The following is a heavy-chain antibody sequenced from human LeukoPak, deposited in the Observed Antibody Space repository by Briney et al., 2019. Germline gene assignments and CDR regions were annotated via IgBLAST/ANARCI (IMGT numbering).Heavy chain of an antibody. J-gene: IGHJ3*02. V-gene: IGHV4-39*01. CDR3: ARGRRRPAYYDGSGYYPAFDI. Sequence: ETLSLTCTVSGGSISSRSYYWGWIRQPPGKGLEWIGSIYYTGSTYYNPSLKSRVTISVDTSKNQFSLKLSSVTAADTAVYYCARGRRRPAYYDGSGYYPAFDIWGQGTMVTVSS. D-gene: IGHD3-22*01. CDR1: GGSISSRSYY. CDR2: IYYTGST.